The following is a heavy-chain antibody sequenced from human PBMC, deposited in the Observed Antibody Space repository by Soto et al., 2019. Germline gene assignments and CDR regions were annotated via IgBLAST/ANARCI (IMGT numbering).Heavy chain of an antibody. Sequence: SETLSLTCAVYGGSFSAYYWNWIRQPPGKGLEWIGEVTQSGSTNYNPSLKSRVTMSVDTSKSQFSLKLSSVTAADTAVYYCARHVPPGPFDPWGQGTLVTVSS. CDR3: ARHVPPGPFDP. CDR2: VTQSGST. J-gene: IGHJ5*02. D-gene: IGHD3-10*02. V-gene: IGHV4-34*01. CDR1: GGSFSAYY.